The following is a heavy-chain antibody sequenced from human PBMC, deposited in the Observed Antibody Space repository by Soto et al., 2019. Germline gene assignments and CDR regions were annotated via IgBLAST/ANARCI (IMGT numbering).Heavy chain of an antibody. V-gene: IGHV4-31*03. CDR3: ATNLLDYYDSSGYYWYFDY. Sequence: SETLSLTCTVSGGSISSGGYYWSWIRQHPGKGLEWIGYIYYSGSTYYNPSLKSRVTISVDTSKNQFSLKLSSVTAADTAVYYCATNLLDYYDSSGYYWYFDYWGQGTLVTVSS. D-gene: IGHD3-22*01. CDR2: IYYSGST. J-gene: IGHJ4*02. CDR1: GGSISSGGYY.